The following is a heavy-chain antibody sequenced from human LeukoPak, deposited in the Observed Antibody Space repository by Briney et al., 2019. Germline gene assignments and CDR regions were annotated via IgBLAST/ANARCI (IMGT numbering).Heavy chain of an antibody. CDR3: ARWGLNAFDI. CDR2: ISNGSDHI. J-gene: IGHJ3*02. V-gene: IGHV3-21*01. Sequence: GGSLRLSCAASGFTFSAHNMKWVRQAPGKGLEWVSCISNGSDHIYYADSVKGRFTISRDNAKNSLYLQMNSLRAEDTAVYYCARWGLNAFDIWGQGTMVTVSS. CDR1: GFTFSAHN. D-gene: IGHD3-16*01.